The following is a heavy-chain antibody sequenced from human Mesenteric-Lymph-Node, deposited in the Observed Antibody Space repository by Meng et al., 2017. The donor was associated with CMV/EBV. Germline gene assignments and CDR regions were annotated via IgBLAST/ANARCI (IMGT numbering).Heavy chain of an antibody. CDR3: AGGTAAAGSRWFDP. CDR2: IIPILGIA. CDR1: GGTFSSYT. V-gene: IGHV1-69*02. J-gene: IGHJ5*02. Sequence: QVQLVQSGAEVKKPGSSVKVSCKASGGTFSSYTISWVRQAPGQGLEWMGRIIPILGIANYAQKFQGRVTITADKSTNTAYMELSSLRSEDTAVYYCAGGTAAAGSRWFDPWGQGTLVTVSS. D-gene: IGHD6-13*01.